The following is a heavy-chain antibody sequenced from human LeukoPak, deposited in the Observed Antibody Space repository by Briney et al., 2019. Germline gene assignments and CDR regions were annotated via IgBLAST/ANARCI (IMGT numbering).Heavy chain of an antibody. CDR2: ISSSGSTI. CDR3: ASDLPYSSSPFDY. J-gene: IGHJ4*02. CDR1: GLTFSSYE. V-gene: IGHV3-48*03. D-gene: IGHD6-13*01. Sequence: GGSLRLSCAASGLTFSSYEMNWVRQTPGKGLEWVSYISSSGSTIYYADSVKGRFTISRDNAKNSLYLQMNSLRAEDTAVYYCASDLPYSSSPFDYWGQGTLVTVSS.